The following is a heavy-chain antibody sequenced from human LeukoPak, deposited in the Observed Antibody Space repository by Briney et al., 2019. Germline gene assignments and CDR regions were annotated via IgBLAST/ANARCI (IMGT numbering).Heavy chain of an antibody. CDR1: GFIFSSYA. D-gene: IGHD3-16*01. J-gene: IGHJ4*02. V-gene: IGHV3-23*01. CDR3: AKASWVSTADAVL. CDR2: LRGDGET. Sequence: GGSLRLSCAASGFIFSSYAMSWVRQDPARGLEWVSSLRGDGETFYAESVKGRFTLSRDDSRNTVYLHLNNLRVEDTAVYYRAKASWVSTADAVLWGQGTVVTVS.